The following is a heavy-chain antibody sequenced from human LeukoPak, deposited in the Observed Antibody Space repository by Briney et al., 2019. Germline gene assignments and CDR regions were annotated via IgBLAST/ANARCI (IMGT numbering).Heavy chain of an antibody. J-gene: IGHJ5*02. CDR2: IVVGSGDT. D-gene: IGHD6-13*01. V-gene: IGHV1-58*02. CDR1: GFSFGTSA. Sequence: TSVKVSCKASGFSFGTSAIQWVRHAREQSVERISWIVVGSGDTSYAQGLRERVTITRDMSTSTAYLELSSLTSDDTAMYYCAAERYVGSCCWFDPWGQGTLVTVSS. CDR3: AAERYVGSCCWFDP.